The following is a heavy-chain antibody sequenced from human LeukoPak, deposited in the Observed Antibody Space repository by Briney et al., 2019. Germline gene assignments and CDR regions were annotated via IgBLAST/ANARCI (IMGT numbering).Heavy chain of an antibody. J-gene: IGHJ4*02. CDR3: ARARWTSAVTTYYLDF. V-gene: IGHV1-3*01. D-gene: IGHD4-17*01. CDR2: INAGNGKT. CDR1: GYIFTDYA. Sequence: AASVKVYCKASGYIFTDYAIQWVRQAPGQGLEWMGWINAGNGKTKYSQKFQGRVTITRDTSASTAYMELSGLRSDDTAVYYCARARWTSAVTTYYLDFWGQGTLVTVSS.